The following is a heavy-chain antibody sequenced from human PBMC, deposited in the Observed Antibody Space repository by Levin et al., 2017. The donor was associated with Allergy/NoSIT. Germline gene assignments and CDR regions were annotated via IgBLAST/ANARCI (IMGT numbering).Heavy chain of an antibody. CDR2: IKQDGSEK. CDR1: GFTFSNNW. CDR3: ARDHWAAMAGNDL. V-gene: IGHV3-7*01. Sequence: GESLKISCVASGFTFSNNWMSWVRQAPGKRPEWLANIKQDGSEKYYLDSVKGRFTISRDNAKRSLYLQMSSLRVEDTAVYYCARDHWAAMAGNDLWGQGTLVTVSS. D-gene: IGHD5-18*01. J-gene: IGHJ5*02.